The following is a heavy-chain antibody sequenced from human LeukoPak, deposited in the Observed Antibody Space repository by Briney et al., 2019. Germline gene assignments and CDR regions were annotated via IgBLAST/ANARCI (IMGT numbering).Heavy chain of an antibody. D-gene: IGHD5-12*01. CDR3: ARQWDIVATWGRWFDP. Sequence: SETLSLTCTVSGVSITHYWGWIRQPPGKGLEWIGSFYYSGNTYYNSSLESRVTISVDTSKNQLSLKLTSVTAADTAIYYCARQWDIVATWGRWFDPWGQGILVTVSS. CDR2: FYYSGNT. J-gene: IGHJ5*02. V-gene: IGHV4-39*01. CDR1: GVSITHY.